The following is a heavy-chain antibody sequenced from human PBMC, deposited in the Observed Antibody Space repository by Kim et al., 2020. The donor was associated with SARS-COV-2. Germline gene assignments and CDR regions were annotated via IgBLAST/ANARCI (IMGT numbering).Heavy chain of an antibody. CDR3: ASDDERLILKLLWFGVFDP. CDR1: GFTFSSYA. V-gene: IGHV3-30-3*01. Sequence: GGSLRLSCAASGFTFSSYAMHWVRQAPGKGLEWVSVISYDGSNKYYADSVKGRFTISRDNSKNTLYLQMNSLRAEDTAVYYCASDDERLILKLLWFGVFDPWGQGTLVPVSS. CDR2: ISYDGSNK. J-gene: IGHJ5*02. D-gene: IGHD3-10*01.